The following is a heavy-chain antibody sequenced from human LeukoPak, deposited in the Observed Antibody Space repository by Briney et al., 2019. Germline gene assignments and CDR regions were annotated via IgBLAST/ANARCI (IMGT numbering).Heavy chain of an antibody. CDR1: GYTFTGYY. Sequence: ASVKVSCKASGYTFTGYYMHWVRQAPGQGLEWMGRINPNSGGTNYAQKLQGRVTMTTDTSTSTAYMELRSLRSDDTAVYYCARVRIFGSDLDYWGQGTLVTVSS. CDR3: ARVRIFGSDLDY. D-gene: IGHD1-14*01. J-gene: IGHJ4*02. CDR2: INPNSGGT. V-gene: IGHV1-2*06.